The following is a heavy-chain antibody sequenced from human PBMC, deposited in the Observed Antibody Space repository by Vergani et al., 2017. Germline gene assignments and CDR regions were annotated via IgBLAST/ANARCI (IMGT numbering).Heavy chain of an antibody. D-gene: IGHD2-21*01. CDR1: GGSFSTGGQS. CDR3: TRYGGEYDKVALDV. CDR2: IYTSGAT. Sequence: QVQLQESGPGLVKPSQTLSLTCTVSGGSFSTGGQSWTWLRQSAGKGLEWIGRIYTSGATNYNPSLRSRAIMSVDASNKQFSLKLTSVTTADTAVYYCTRYGGEYDKVALDVCGQGTKVTVTS. V-gene: IGHV4-61*02. J-gene: IGHJ3*01.